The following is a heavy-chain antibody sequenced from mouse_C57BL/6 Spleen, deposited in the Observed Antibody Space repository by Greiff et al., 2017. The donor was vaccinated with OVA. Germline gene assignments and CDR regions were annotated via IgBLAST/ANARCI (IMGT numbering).Heavy chain of an antibody. CDR2: ISYDGSN. D-gene: IGHD4-1*01. V-gene: IGHV3-6*01. J-gene: IGHJ2*01. CDR1: GYSITSGYY. Sequence: EVKLQESGPGLVKPSQSLSLTCSVTGYSITSGYYWNWIRQFPGNKLEWMGYISYDGSNNYNPSLKNRISITRDTSKNQFFLKLNSVTTEDTATYYCASQTAHFDYWGQGTTLTVSS. CDR3: ASQTAHFDY.